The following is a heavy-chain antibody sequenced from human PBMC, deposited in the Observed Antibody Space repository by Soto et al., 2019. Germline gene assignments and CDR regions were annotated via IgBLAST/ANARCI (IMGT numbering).Heavy chain of an antibody. CDR3: AKVFRVGYCSTSSRYVFDN. D-gene: IGHD2-2*03. V-gene: IGHV3-30*18. CDR1: GFTFSYSG. Sequence: QVQLVESGGDVVQPGGSLRLSCAGSGFTFSYSGMHWVRQAPGKGLEWVAVILHDGSNANYGDAVNGRFTVSRDNSEDTLYMHIIRMRPEDTAVYYCAKVFRVGYCSTSSRYVFDNWGQGTMVTVSS. J-gene: IGHJ4*02. CDR2: ILHDGSNA.